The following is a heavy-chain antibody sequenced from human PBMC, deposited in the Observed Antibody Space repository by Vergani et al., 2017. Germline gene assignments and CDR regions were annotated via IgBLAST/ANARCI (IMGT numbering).Heavy chain of an antibody. J-gene: IGHJ4*02. CDR2: INPSGGST. Sequence: QVLLVQSGAEVKKPGASVRVSCKTSGYTFTNYYIHWVRQAPGQGLEWMGIINPSGGSTTYEQQFQGRLTMTRDTSTSTVYMDLSNLRSEDTAVYYCARTHGDILPPDPRRLDYWGQGTLVTGS. V-gene: IGHV1-46*03. CDR3: ARTHGDILPPDPRRLDY. CDR1: GYTFTNYY.